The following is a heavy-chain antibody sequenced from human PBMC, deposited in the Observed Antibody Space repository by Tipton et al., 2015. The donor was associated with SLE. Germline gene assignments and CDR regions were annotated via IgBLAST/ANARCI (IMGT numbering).Heavy chain of an antibody. CDR3: ARRQQLADFDY. D-gene: IGHD6-13*01. CDR2: IYPGDSDT. CDR1: GYSFTRYW. V-gene: IGHV5-51*03. Sequence: VQLVQSGAEVKKPGESLKISCKGSGYSFTRYWIGWVRQMPGKGLEWMGIIYPGDSDTRYSPSFQGQVTIPADKSLSTAYLQWSSLKASDTAIYYCARRQQLADFDYWCQGTLVTVAS. J-gene: IGHJ4*02.